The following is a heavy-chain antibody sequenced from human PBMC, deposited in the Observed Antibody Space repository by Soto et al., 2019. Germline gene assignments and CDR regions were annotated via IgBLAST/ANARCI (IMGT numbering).Heavy chain of an antibody. Sequence: ETLSLTCAVYGGSFSGYYWSWIRQPPGKGLEWIGEINHSGSTNYNPSLKSRVTISVDTSKNQFSLKLSSVTAADTAVYYCARNGPPGGRYYYYYYGMDVWGQGTTVTVSS. J-gene: IGHJ6*02. V-gene: IGHV4-34*01. CDR3: ARNGPPGGRYYYYYYGMDV. CDR2: INHSGST. CDR1: GGSFSGYY.